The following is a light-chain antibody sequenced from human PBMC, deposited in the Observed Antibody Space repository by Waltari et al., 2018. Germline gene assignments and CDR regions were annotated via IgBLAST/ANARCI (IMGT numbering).Light chain of an antibody. CDR2: DNN. CDR1: TSNLGAGYA. Sequence: QSVLTQPPSVSGAPGQGVTISCTGGTSNLGAGYAVPWYQQLPGTAPKLLIYDNNRRPSGVPDRFSASKSGTSASLAITGLQTEDEADYYCQSYDDSLGASGVFGGGTKLNVL. CDR3: QSYDDSLGASGV. V-gene: IGLV1-40*01. J-gene: IGLJ2*01.